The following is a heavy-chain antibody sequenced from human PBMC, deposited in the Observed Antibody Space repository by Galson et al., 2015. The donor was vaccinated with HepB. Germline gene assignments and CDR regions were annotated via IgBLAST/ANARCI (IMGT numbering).Heavy chain of an antibody. CDR2: ISSSGTTI. V-gene: IGHV3-48*03. D-gene: IGHD3-22*01. CDR1: GFTFSSYE. Sequence: SLRLSCAASGFTFSSYEMNWVRQAPGKGLEWVSYISSSGTTIYYADSVKGRFTISRDNAKNSLYLQMNSLRAEDTAVYYCATNQEAAISLILVVDAFDIWGQGTMVTVSS. CDR3: ATNQEAAISLILVVDAFDI. J-gene: IGHJ3*02.